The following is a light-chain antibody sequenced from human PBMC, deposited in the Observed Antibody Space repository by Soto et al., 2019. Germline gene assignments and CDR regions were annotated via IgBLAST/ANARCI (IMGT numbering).Light chain of an antibody. CDR1: QSISSW. Sequence: DIQMTQSPSTLSASVGDRVTITCRASQSISSWLAWYQQKPGKAPNLLIYKACSLESGVPSRFSGSGSGTEFTLTISRLQPDDFATYYCQQYNNYWTFGQGTKVEIK. J-gene: IGKJ1*01. V-gene: IGKV1-5*03. CDR2: KAC. CDR3: QQYNNYWT.